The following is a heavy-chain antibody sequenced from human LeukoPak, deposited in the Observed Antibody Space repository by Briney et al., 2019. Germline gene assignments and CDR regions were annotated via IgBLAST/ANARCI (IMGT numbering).Heavy chain of an antibody. J-gene: IGHJ3*01. CDR3: ARDEIPSGT. D-gene: IGHD6-25*01. Sequence: GGTLRLSCAASGFIFNNYALSWDRQTPGKVLEWVSAISGSGRNTYYADSVKGRFTISRDNSRSTVDLQMNSLRVEDTGIYYCARDEIPSGTWGQGTMVIVSS. V-gene: IGHV3-23*01. CDR2: ISGSGRNT. CDR1: GFIFNNYA.